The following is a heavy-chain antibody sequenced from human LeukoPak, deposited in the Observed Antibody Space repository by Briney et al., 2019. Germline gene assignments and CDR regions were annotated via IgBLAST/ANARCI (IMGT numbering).Heavy chain of an antibody. J-gene: IGHJ1*01. V-gene: IGHV1-2*02. D-gene: IGHD2-2*02. CDR1: GYTFTGYY. CDR2: INPNSGGT. CDR3: ARDPRGCSSTSCYKDAEYFQH. Sequence: ASVKVSCKASGYTFTGYYMHWVRQAPGQGLEWMGWINPNSGGTNYAQKFQGRVTMTRDTSISTAYMELSRLRSDDTAVYYCARDPRGCSSTSCYKDAEYFQHWGQGTLVTVSS.